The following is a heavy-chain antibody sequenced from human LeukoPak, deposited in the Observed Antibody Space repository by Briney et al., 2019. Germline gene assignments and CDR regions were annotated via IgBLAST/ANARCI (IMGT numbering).Heavy chain of an antibody. CDR1: GFTFTTTW. V-gene: IGHV3-74*01. CDR3: ARGHGDFPVNYYFDL. J-gene: IGHJ2*01. D-gene: IGHD4-17*01. CDR2: ITSDGTST. Sequence: GRSLRLSRAAAGFTFTTTWMHSVRQPPGRGLVWVSRITSDGTSTSYADSVKGRFTISRDNVKNTLYLQMNSLRAEDTAVYYCARGHGDFPVNYYFDLWGRGTLVTVSS.